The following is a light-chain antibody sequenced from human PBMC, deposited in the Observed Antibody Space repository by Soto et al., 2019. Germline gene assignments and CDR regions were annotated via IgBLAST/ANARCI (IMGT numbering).Light chain of an antibody. CDR3: QTWGSGILV. Sequence: QPVLTQSPSASASLGASVKITCTLSSGHSSYAIAWHQQQPEKGPRFLMKLNSDGSHSKGDGIPDRFSGSSSGAERYLTISSLQSDDEADYYCQTWGSGILVFGGGTKLTVL. CDR2: LNSDGSH. J-gene: IGLJ2*01. V-gene: IGLV4-69*02. CDR1: SGHSSYA.